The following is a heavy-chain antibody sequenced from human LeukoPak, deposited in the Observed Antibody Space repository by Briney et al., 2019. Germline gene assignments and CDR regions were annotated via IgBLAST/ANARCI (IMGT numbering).Heavy chain of an antibody. Sequence: GGSLRLSCAASEFTFSSYSMNWVRQAPGKGLEWVSSISSSSSSYIYYADSVKGRFTISRDNAKNSLYLQMNSLRAEDTAVYYCARVHRPHAPNSRYGIVVLRQGTPVTVSS. J-gene: IGHJ6*02. CDR3: ARVHRPHAPNSRYGIVV. D-gene: IGHD2/OR15-2a*01. CDR2: ISSSSSSYI. V-gene: IGHV3-21*01. CDR1: EFTFSSYS.